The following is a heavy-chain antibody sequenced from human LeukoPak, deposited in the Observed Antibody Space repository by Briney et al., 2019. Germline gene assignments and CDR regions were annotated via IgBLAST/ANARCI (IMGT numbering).Heavy chain of an antibody. CDR1: GASISSGSNS. CDR3: ARGVGAYYMDV. J-gene: IGHJ6*03. CDR2: INTSGTT. Sequence: KTSETLSLTCTVSGASISSGSNSWGWIRQPAGKGLEWIGRINTSGTTNYNPSLKSRVTMSIDTSKNQFSLKLSSVTAADTAVYYCARGVGAYYMDVWGQGTTVTISS. V-gene: IGHV4-61*02. D-gene: IGHD1-26*01.